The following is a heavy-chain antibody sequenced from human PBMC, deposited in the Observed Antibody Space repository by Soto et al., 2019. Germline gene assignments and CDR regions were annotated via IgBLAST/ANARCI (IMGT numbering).Heavy chain of an antibody. CDR2: INHSGST. Sequence: KPSETLSLTCAVYGGSFSGYYWSWIRQPPGKGLEWIGEINHSGSTNYNPSLKSRVTISVDTSKNQFSLKLSSVTAADTAVYYCARVKPFRYCSSTSCFQPYYYYYYGMDVWGQGTTVTVSS. CDR1: GGSFSGYY. V-gene: IGHV4-34*01. D-gene: IGHD2-2*01. CDR3: ARVKPFRYCSSTSCFQPYYYYYYGMDV. J-gene: IGHJ6*02.